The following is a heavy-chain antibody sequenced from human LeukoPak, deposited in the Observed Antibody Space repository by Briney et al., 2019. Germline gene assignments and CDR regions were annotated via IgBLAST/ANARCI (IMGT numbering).Heavy chain of an antibody. CDR3: ARLSDFSDSSGYPYYLDF. D-gene: IGHD3-22*01. CDR1: GYIFTGYF. V-gene: IGHV1-2*02. CDR2: INPHSGDT. Sequence: ASVKVSCTVSGYIFTGYFLHWVRRAPGQGLEWMGGINPHSGDTNYAQKFQGRVTMTRDTSISTASMELTRLRSDDTAVYYCARLSDFSDSSGYPYYLDFWGQGTLVTVSS. J-gene: IGHJ4*02.